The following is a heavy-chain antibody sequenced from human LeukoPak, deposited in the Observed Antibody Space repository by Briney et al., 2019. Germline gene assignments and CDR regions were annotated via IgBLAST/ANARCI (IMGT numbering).Heavy chain of an antibody. CDR2: ISRSGSTV. J-gene: IGHJ4*02. CDR1: GFSFSSNE. D-gene: IGHD6-19*01. CDR3: ATRGEGRTSGWYVY. Sequence: GGSLRLSCAASGFSFSSNEMTWVRQAPGKRLQWVSYISRSGSTVYYADSVKGRFTISSDNAKNSLYLQMDSLRAEDTAVYYCATRGEGRTSGWYVYWGQGTLVSVSS. V-gene: IGHV3-48*03.